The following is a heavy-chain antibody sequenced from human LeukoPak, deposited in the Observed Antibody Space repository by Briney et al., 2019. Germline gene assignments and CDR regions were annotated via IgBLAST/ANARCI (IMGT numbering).Heavy chain of an antibody. CDR1: GGSISSSSYY. J-gene: IGHJ4*02. Sequence: PSETLSLTCTVSGGSISSSSYYWGWIRQPPGKGLEWIGNIYYSGSTYYNPSLKSRVAISVDTSKNQFSLELSSVTAADTAVYYCARLYSGWYSCYWGQGTLVTVSS. V-gene: IGHV4-39*01. CDR3: ARLYSGWYSCY. D-gene: IGHD6-19*01. CDR2: IYYSGST.